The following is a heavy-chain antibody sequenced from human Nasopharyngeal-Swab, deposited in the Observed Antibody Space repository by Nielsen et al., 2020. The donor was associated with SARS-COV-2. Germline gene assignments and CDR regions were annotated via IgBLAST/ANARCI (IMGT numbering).Heavy chain of an antibody. V-gene: IGHV4-30-2*01. J-gene: IGHJ5*02. D-gene: IGHD3-22*01. CDR3: ARDSADYYDSSIFSNWFDP. Sequence: SETLSLTCAVSGGSISSGGYSWSWIRQPPGKGLEWIGYIYHSGSTYYNPSLKSRVTISVDRSKNQFSLKLSSVTAADTAVYYCARDSADYYDSSIFSNWFDPWGQGTLVTVSS. CDR2: IYHSGST. CDR1: GGSISSGGYS.